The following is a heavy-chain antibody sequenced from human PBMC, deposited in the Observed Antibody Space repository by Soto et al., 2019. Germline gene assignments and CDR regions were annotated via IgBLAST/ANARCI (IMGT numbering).Heavy chain of an antibody. D-gene: IGHD2-15*01. J-gene: IGHJ6*03. CDR2: INPNGGST. CDR3: GFRGLGYCGAGRCYSGYIDV. Sequence: QVQLVQSGAEVKKPGASVQVSCKASGHTFTNYYVHWVRQAPGQGLDWMGIINPNGGSTSYAQKCQGRVTRTRDTSTTTVYMELSSLRSEDTAVYYCGFRGLGYCGAGRCYSGYIDVWGEGTTVTVSS. CDR1: GHTFTNYY. V-gene: IGHV1-46*01.